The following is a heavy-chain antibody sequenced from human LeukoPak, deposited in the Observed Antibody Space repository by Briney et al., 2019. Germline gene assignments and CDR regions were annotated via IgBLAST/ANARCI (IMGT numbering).Heavy chain of an antibody. CDR3: ARVADTIFGVVTN. D-gene: IGHD3-3*01. J-gene: IGHJ4*02. CDR1: GSTISSSY. Sequence: GGSRRLSCIGSGSTISSSYMTWVRQAPGKGLEWISVIYSGDKTYYADSVKGRFTISRDNSKNTLYLQMNSLRAEDTAVYYCARVADTIFGVVTNWGQGTLVTVSS. CDR2: IYSGDKT. V-gene: IGHV3-53*01.